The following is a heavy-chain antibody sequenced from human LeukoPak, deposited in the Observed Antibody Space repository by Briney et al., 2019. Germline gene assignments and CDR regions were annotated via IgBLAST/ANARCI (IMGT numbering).Heavy chain of an antibody. CDR2: IYRGGRT. CDR3: AGDSSSWYSPGY. Sequence: PGGSLRLPCAASGFTVSSNYMSWVRQAPGKGLEWVSVIYRGGRTYYADSVKGRSTISRDNSKNTLYLQMNSLRAEDTAVYYCAGDSSSWYSPGYWGQGTLVTVSS. D-gene: IGHD6-13*01. CDR1: GFTVSSNY. J-gene: IGHJ4*02. V-gene: IGHV3-66*01.